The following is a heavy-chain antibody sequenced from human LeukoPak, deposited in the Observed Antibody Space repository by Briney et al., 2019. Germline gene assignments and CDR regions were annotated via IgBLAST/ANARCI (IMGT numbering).Heavy chain of an antibody. V-gene: IGHV3-66*01. J-gene: IGHJ4*02. Sequence: GVLRLSCAASGFTLSSYAMSWVRQAPGKGLQWVSVIYVDGSTCYADSVKGRITISRDNSRNTLYLQMNSLRAEDTAVYYCARDLATRQRTGLYDSWGQGALVTVSS. D-gene: IGHD3-16*02. CDR1: GFTLSSYA. CDR3: ARDLATRQRTGLYDS. CDR2: IYVDGST.